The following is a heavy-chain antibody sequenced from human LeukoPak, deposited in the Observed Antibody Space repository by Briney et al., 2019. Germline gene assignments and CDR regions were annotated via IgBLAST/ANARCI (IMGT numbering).Heavy chain of an antibody. D-gene: IGHD3-9*01. CDR1: GGTFSSYA. CDR2: IIPFLGIV. Sequence: GASVKVSCKASGGTFSSYAISWVRQAPGQGLEWMGRIIPFLGIVNYAQKFQGRVTITADKSTSTAYMELSSLRSENTAVYYCANDPWLGNFDYWGQGTLVTVSS. J-gene: IGHJ4*02. CDR3: ANDPWLGNFDY. V-gene: IGHV1-69*04.